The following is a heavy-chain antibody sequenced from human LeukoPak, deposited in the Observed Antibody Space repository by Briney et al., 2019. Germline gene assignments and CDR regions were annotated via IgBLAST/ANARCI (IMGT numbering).Heavy chain of an antibody. D-gene: IGHD4-23*01. CDR3: ATASVVTPEVDAFDI. Sequence: ASVKVSCKVSGYTLTELSMHWVRQAPGKGLEWMGGFDPEDGETIYAQKFQGRVTMTEDTSTDTAYMELSSLRSEDTAVYYCATASVVTPEVDAFDIWGQGTMVTVSS. V-gene: IGHV1-24*01. CDR1: GYTLTELS. J-gene: IGHJ3*02. CDR2: FDPEDGET.